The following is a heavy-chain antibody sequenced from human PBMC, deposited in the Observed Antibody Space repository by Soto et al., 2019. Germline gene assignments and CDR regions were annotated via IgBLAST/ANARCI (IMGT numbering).Heavy chain of an antibody. CDR1: GGSISSSNW. J-gene: IGHJ4*02. Sequence: SETLSLTCAVSGGSISSSNWWSWVRQPPGKGLEWIGEIYHSGSTNYNLSLKSRVTISVDKSKNQFSLKLSSVTAADTAVYYCARFYYDSSGPNGYFDYWGQGTLVTVSS. CDR3: ARFYYDSSGPNGYFDY. V-gene: IGHV4-4*02. CDR2: IYHSGST. D-gene: IGHD3-22*01.